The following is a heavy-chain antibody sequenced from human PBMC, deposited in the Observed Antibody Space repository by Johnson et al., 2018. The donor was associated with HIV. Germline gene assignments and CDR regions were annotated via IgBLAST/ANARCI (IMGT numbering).Heavy chain of an antibody. CDR2: ISSSGSTI. CDR3: ARQPDNFWSSDAFDI. J-gene: IGHJ3*02. D-gene: IGHD3-3*01. CDR1: GFSFSDYY. V-gene: IGHV3-11*04. Sequence: QVQLVESGGGVVQPGGSLRLSCVASGFSFSDYYMSWIRQAPGKGLEWVSYISSSGSTIYYADSVVKGRFTISRDNAKNSVFLQMNSLRVEDTAIYYCARQPDNFWSSDAFDIWGQGTMVTVSS.